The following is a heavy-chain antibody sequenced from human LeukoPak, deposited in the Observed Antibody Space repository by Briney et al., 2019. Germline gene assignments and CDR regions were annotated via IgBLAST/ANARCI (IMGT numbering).Heavy chain of an antibody. V-gene: IGHV1-69*04. CDR3: AGAVSDHTDMVT. Sequence: AASVKVSCKASGGTFSSYAISWVRQAPGQGLEWMGRIIPIFGIANYAQKFQGRVTITADKSTSTAYMELSSLRDEDTAVYYCAGAVSDHTDMVTWGQGTLVTVST. J-gene: IGHJ4*02. CDR1: GGTFSSYA. CDR2: IIPIFGIA. D-gene: IGHD5-18*01.